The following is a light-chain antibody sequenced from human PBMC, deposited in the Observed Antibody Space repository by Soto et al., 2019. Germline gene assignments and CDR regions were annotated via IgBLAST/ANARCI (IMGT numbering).Light chain of an antibody. CDR1: SSDVGGYNY. J-gene: IGLJ2*01. CDR2: EVS. Sequence: QSALTQPASVSGSPGQSITISCTGTSSDVGGYNYVSWYQQHPGKAPKLMIYEVSNRPSGVSNRFSGSKSGNTASLTISGLQAEDEGDYNCSSYTSSSTLEGVFGGGTKVTVL. V-gene: IGLV2-14*01. CDR3: SSYTSSSTLEGV.